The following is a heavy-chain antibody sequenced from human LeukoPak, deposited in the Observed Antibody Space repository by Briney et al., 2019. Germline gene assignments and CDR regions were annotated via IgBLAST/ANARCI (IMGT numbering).Heavy chain of an antibody. D-gene: IGHD3-10*01. J-gene: IGHJ6*03. V-gene: IGHV3-23*01. CDR2: ISGSGGST. Sequence: PGGSLRLSCAASGFTFSSYEMNWVRQAPGKGLEWVSAISGSGGSTYYADSVKGRFTISRDNSKNTLYLQMNSLRAEDTAVYYCAKDSADGSGSYYGRRYYHYMDVWGKGTTVTISS. CDR3: AKDSADGSGSYYGRRYYHYMDV. CDR1: GFTFSSYE.